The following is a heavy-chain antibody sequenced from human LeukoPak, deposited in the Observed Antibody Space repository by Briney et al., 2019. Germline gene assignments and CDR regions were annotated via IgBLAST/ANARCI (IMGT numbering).Heavy chain of an antibody. D-gene: IGHD2-21*02. CDR2: INPSGGST. CDR1: GYTFTSYY. V-gene: IGHV1-46*03. Sequence: ASVKVSCEASGYTFTSYYMHWVRQAPGQGLEWMGIINPSGGSTSYAQKFQGRVTMTRDTSTSTAYMELSSLRSEDTAVYYCAGVWLLFRFDYWGQGTLVTVSS. J-gene: IGHJ4*02. CDR3: AGVWLLFRFDY.